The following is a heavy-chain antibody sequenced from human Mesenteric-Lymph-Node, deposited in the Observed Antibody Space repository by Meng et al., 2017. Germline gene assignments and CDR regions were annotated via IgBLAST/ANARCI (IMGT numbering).Heavy chain of an antibody. CDR3: ARDVFGNPGPGLDY. Sequence: QVQLVESGGGVGQPGRSLRLSCAASGFTFSSYAMHWVRQAPGKWLEWVAIISYDGSTKYYADSLKGRFTISRDNSKNTLYVQMNSLRPEDTAVYYCARDVFGNPGPGLDYWGQGTLVTVSS. CDR1: GFTFSSYA. D-gene: IGHD2-8*02. V-gene: IGHV3-30*04. J-gene: IGHJ4*02. CDR2: ISYDGSTK.